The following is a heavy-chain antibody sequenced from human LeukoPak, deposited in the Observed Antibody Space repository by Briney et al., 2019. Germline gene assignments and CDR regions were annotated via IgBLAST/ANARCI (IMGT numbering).Heavy chain of an antibody. CDR2: ISYDGSNK. J-gene: IGHJ3*02. Sequence: AGRSLRLSCAASGFTFSSYAMHWVRQAPGKGLEWVAVISYDGSNKYYADSVKGRFTISRDNSKNTLYLQMNSLRAEDTAVYYCARDRHRRYCSSTSCYTGAFDIWGQGTMVTVSS. V-gene: IGHV3-30-3*01. CDR3: ARDRHRRYCSSTSCYTGAFDI. D-gene: IGHD2-2*02. CDR1: GFTFSSYA.